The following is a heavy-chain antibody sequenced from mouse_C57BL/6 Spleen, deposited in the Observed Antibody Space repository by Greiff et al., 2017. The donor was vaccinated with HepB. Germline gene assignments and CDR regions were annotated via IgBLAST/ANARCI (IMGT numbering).Heavy chain of an antibody. Sequence: EVKLVESGGGLVKPGGSLKLSCAASGFTFSSYAMSWVRQTPEKRLEWVATISDGGSYTYYPDNVKGRFTISRDNAKNNLYLQMSHRKSEDTAMYYCARGFITTVFPFDYWGQGTTLTVSS. CDR1: GFTFSSYA. CDR3: ARGFITTVFPFDY. CDR2: ISDGGSYT. V-gene: IGHV5-4*03. J-gene: IGHJ2*01. D-gene: IGHD1-1*01.